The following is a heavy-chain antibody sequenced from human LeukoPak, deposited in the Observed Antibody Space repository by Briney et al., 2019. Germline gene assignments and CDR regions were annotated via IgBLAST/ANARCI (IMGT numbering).Heavy chain of an antibody. V-gene: IGHV4-59*01. CDR1: GGSISSYY. J-gene: IGHJ4*02. CDR2: IYYSGST. CDR3: ARQRDYYDSSGYYSRIFDY. Sequence: SETLSLTCTVSGGSISSYYWSWIRQPPGKGLEWIGYIYYSGSTNYNPSLKSQVTISVDTSKNQFSLKLSSVTAADTAVYYCARQRDYYDSSGYYSRIFDYWGQGTLVTVSS. D-gene: IGHD3-22*01.